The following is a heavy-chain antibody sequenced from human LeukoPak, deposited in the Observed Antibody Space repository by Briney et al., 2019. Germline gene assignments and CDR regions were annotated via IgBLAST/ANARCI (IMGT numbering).Heavy chain of an antibody. CDR2: IGAYNGNT. D-gene: IGHD3-3*01. V-gene: IGHV1-18*01. J-gene: IGHJ3*02. CDR1: GYTFTSYG. Sequence: ASVKVSCKASGYTFTSYGISWVRQAPGQGLEWVGWIGAYNGNTNYAQKLQGRVTMTTDTSTSTAYMELRSLRSDDTAVYYCARDQEDYDFWSEDAFDIWGQGTMVTVSS. CDR3: ARDQEDYDFWSEDAFDI.